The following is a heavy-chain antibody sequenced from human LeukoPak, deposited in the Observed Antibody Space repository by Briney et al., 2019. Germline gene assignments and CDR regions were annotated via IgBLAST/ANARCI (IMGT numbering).Heavy chain of an antibody. J-gene: IGHJ4*02. V-gene: IGHV4-34*08. CDR3: ATLLRGSDNLDY. D-gene: IGHD2-15*01. Sequence: GSLRLSCAASGFTFNNYAMNWIRQPPGKGLEWIGEINHSGSTNYNPSLKSRVTISVDTSKNQFSLKLSSVTAADTAVYYCATLLRGSDNLDYWGQGTLVTVSS. CDR1: GFTFNNYA. CDR2: INHSGST.